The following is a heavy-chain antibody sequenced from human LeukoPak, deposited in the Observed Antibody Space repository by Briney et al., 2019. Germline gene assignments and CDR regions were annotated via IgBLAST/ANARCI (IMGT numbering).Heavy chain of an antibody. CDR1: GGPLYSSSFY. V-gene: IGHV4-39*01. J-gene: IGHJ5*02. Sequence: PSETLSLTCTVSGGPLYSSSFYWGWVRQSPGLGLEWIGDVFYNGTTYYNPTLKSRATISVDTSKNQFTLKLTSVTAADSAVYYCARRPRLVASTNWFDPWGQGTQVIVSS. CDR3: ARRPRLVASTNWFDP. CDR2: VFYNGTT. D-gene: IGHD2-8*02.